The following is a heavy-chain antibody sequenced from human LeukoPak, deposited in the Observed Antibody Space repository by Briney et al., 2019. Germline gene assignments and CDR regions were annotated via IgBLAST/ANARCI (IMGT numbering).Heavy chain of an antibody. Sequence: PGGSLRLSCAASGFTFNAYSVKWVRQAPGKGREWISSISPPTGYTSYSASVKGPSTISADSASNTLLLQMNSLRDEDTAVYYCARDSRYSFDYWGQGILVIVSS. CDR2: ISPPTGYT. CDR3: ARDSRYSFDY. D-gene: IGHD5-18*01. J-gene: IGHJ4*02. CDR1: GFTFNAYS. V-gene: IGHV3-48*02.